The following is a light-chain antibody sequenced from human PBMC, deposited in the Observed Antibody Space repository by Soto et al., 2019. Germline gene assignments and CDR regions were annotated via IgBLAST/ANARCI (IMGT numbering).Light chain of an antibody. CDR2: DAS. CDR3: QQRRTWPPLT. V-gene: IGKV3-11*01. J-gene: IGKJ4*01. CDR1: QSVSNF. Sequence: EIVLTQSPATLSLSPGERATLSCRASQSVSNFLAWYQQKPGQAPRLLIYDASTRATGIPARFSGSGSGTDLALTISSLEPEDNAVYYCQQRRTWPPLTFGGGTKVEIK.